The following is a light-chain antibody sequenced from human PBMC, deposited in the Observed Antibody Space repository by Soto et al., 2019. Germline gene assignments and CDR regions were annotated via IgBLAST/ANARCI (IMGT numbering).Light chain of an antibody. Sequence: DIQMTQSPSSLSASIGDRVTITCRASQNINSHLNWYQQKPGKAPKVVIYAASRLQSGVPSRFSGSGSGTEFTLTISSLEPEDFATYYCQQSHITTLFTFGKGTKPEIK. CDR2: AAS. CDR3: QQSHITTLFT. J-gene: IGKJ2*01. V-gene: IGKV1-39*01. CDR1: QNINSH.